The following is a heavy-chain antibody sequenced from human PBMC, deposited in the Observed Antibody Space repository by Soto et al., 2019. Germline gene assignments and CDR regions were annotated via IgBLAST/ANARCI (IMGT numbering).Heavy chain of an antibody. CDR2: IYYSGST. CDR1: GGSISSYY. V-gene: IGHV4-59*01. J-gene: IGHJ5*02. CDR3: AREDCSSTSCQPNWFDP. D-gene: IGHD2-2*01. Sequence: SETLSLTCTVSGGSISSYYWSWIRQPPGKGLEWIGYIYYSGSTNYNPSLKSRVTISVDTSKNQFSLKLSSVTAADTAVYYCAREDCSSTSCQPNWFDPWGQGTLVTVSS.